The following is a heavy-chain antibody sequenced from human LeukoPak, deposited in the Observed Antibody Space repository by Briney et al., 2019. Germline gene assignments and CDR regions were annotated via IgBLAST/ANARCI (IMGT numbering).Heavy chain of an antibody. D-gene: IGHD3-22*01. CDR1: GGSISSGGYS. J-gene: IGHJ4*02. CDR3: AREAGSSYYYPYFDY. V-gene: IGHV4-30-2*01. CDR2: IYHSGNT. Sequence: SQTLSLTCAVSGGSISSGGYSWSWIRQPPGKGLEWIGYIYHSGNTYYNPSLKSRVTISVDRSKNQFSLKLSSVTAADTAVYYCAREAGSSYYYPYFDYWGQGTLVTVSS.